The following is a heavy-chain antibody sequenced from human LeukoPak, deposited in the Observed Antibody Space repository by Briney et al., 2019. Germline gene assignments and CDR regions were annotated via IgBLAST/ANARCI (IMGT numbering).Heavy chain of an antibody. Sequence: SETLSLTCTVSGGSISSHYWSWVRQTPGKGLEWIGYIYYSGSTNYNPSLKSRVTISVDTSKNQFSLKLSSVTAADTAVYYCARLYCTNGVCPHLDHWGQGTLVTVYS. CDR2: IYYSGST. V-gene: IGHV4-59*11. J-gene: IGHJ4*02. CDR3: ARLYCTNGVCPHLDH. CDR1: GGSISSHY. D-gene: IGHD2-8*01.